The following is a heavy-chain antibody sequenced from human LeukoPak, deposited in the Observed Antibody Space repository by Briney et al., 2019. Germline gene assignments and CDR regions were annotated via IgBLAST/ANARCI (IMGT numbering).Heavy chain of an antibody. CDR2: ITGGGGST. CDR3: AKDTRGGGYFGEPPDY. Sequence: GGSLRLSCAASGFTFSSYAMSWVRQAPGKGLEWVSAITGGGGSTYYADSVRGRFTLSRDNSKNPLYLQMNSLRAEDTAVYYCAKDTRGGGYFGEPPDYWGQGTLVTVSS. V-gene: IGHV3-23*01. D-gene: IGHD3-10*01. J-gene: IGHJ4*02. CDR1: GFTFSSYA.